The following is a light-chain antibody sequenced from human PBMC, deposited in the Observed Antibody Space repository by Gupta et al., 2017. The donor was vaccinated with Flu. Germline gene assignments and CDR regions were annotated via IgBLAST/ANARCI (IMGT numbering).Light chain of an antibody. V-gene: IGKV3-11*01. CDR1: QSVDNY. Sequence: EIILTQSLAMLSLSPGERATLSCRASQSVDNYLAWYQQKPGQSPRLLIYEASNRATGVPVRFRGSGSGTDFTLTITSVAPDDFAVYYCQQRRSWPTFGLGTKV. CDR2: EAS. CDR3: QQRRSWPT. J-gene: IGKJ1*01.